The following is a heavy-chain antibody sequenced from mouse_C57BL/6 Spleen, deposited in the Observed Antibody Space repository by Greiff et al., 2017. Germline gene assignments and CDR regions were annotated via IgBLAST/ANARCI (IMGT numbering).Heavy chain of an antibody. CDR3: AKGSWEIDY. D-gene: IGHD4-1*01. CDR1: GYTFTSYW. CDR2: IYPGSGST. Sequence: VNLVESGAELVKPGASVKMSCKASGYTFTSYWITWVKQRPGQGLEWIGDIYPGSGSTNYNEKFKSKATLTVDTSSSTAYMQLSSLTSEDSAVYYCAKGSWEIDYWGQGTTLTVSS. J-gene: IGHJ2*01. V-gene: IGHV1-55*01.